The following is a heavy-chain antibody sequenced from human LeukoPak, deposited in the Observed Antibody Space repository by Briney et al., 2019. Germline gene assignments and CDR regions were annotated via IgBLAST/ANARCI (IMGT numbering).Heavy chain of an antibody. J-gene: IGHJ4*02. D-gene: IGHD1-26*01. CDR3: ARYRYSGSYDY. Sequence: SETLSLTCAVYGGSFSGYYWSWIRQPPGKGLEWIGEINHSGSTNYNPSLKSRVTISVDTSKNQFSLELSSVTAADTAVYYCARYRYSGSYDYWGQGTLVTVSS. V-gene: IGHV4-34*01. CDR1: GGSFSGYY. CDR2: INHSGST.